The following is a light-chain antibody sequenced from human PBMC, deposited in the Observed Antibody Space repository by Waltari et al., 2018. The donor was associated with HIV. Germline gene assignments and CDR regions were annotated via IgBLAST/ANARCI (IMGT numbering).Light chain of an antibody. Sequence: EIVLTQSPGTLSLSPGERATLSCRASQSIRSNYLAWYQQNPGQAPRLFISAASSRATGMPDRFSGSGSGTDFTLTISRLEPEDFAVYFCQQYGSSPRTFGQGTRVEIK. CDR1: QSIRSNY. J-gene: IGKJ1*01. V-gene: IGKV3-20*01. CDR3: QQYGSSPRT. CDR2: AAS.